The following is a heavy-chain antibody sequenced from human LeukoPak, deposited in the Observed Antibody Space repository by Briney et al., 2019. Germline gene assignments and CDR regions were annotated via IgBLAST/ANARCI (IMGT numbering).Heavy chain of an antibody. V-gene: IGHV1-69*13. D-gene: IGHD5-24*01. J-gene: IGHJ6*03. CDR3: ARGRWLNEIYYYYYMDV. CDR2: IIPIFGTA. CDR1: GGTFSSYA. Sequence: ASVKVSCKASGGTFSSYAISWVRQAPGQGLEWMGGIIPIFGTANYAQKFQGRVTITADESTSTAYMELSSLRSEDTAVYYCARGRWLNEIYYYYYMDVWGKGTTVTISS.